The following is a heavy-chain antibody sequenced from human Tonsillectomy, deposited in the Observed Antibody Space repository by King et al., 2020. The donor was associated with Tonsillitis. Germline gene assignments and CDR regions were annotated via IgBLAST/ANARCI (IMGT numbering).Heavy chain of an antibody. CDR3: ARDRRGEYGSGSYYG. D-gene: IGHD3-10*01. CDR2: IIPIFGTA. CDR1: GGTFSSYA. J-gene: IGHJ4*02. V-gene: IGHV1-69*01. Sequence: VQLVESGAEVKKPGSSVKVSCKASGGTFSSYAISWVRQAPGQGPEWVGGIIPIFGTAIYAQKFQGRVTITADESTSTAYMELSSLRSEDTAVYYCARDRRGEYGSGSYYGWGQGTLVTVSS.